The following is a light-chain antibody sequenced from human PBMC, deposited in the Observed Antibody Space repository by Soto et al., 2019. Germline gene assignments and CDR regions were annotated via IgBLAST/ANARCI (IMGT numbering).Light chain of an antibody. Sequence: QAVVTQPPSASGTPGQRVTISCSGSSSNIGSNYVYWYQQLPGTAPKLLIYRNNQRPSGVPDRFSGSKSGTSASLAISGLRSEDEADYYCAAWDDSLSGGWVFGGGTQLTVL. V-gene: IGLV1-47*01. J-gene: IGLJ3*02. CDR2: RNN. CDR1: SSNIGSNY. CDR3: AAWDDSLSGGWV.